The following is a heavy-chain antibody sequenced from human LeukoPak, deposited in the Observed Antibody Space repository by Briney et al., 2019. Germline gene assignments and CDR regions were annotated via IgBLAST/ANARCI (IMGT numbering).Heavy chain of an antibody. D-gene: IGHD2-15*01. CDR2: ISWNSGSI. Sequence: GGSLRLSCAASGFPFDDYAIHWVRQAPEKGLEWVSGISWNSGSIGYADSVKGRFTISRDNAKNSLYLQMNSLRAEDTAVYYCARDSPGYCSGGSCYGPFDYWGQGTLVTVSS. CDR3: ARDSPGYCSGGSCYGPFDY. J-gene: IGHJ4*02. V-gene: IGHV3-9*01. CDR1: GFPFDDYA.